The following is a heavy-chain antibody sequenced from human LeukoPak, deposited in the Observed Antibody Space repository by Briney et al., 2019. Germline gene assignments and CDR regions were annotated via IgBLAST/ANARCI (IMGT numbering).Heavy chain of an antibody. CDR1: GFTFSSYS. V-gene: IGHV3-21*01. J-gene: IGHJ6*02. Sequence: GGSLRLSCAASGFTFSSYSMNWVRQAPGKGLEWVSSISSSSSYIYYADSVKGRFTISRDNAKNSLYLQMNSLRAEDTAVYYCARDNWIQLWVRAGMDVWGQGTTVTVSS. D-gene: IGHD5-18*01. CDR3: ARDNWIQLWVRAGMDV. CDR2: ISSSSSYI.